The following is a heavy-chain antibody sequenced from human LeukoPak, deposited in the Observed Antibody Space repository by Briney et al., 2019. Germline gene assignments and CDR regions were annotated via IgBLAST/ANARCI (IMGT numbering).Heavy chain of an antibody. J-gene: IGHJ4*02. D-gene: IGHD6-6*01. CDR3: ARWNSSFFDY. CDR2: ISSSSSYI. V-gene: IGHV3-21*01. CDR1: GFTFSSYS. Sequence: GGSLRLFCAASGFTFSSYSMNWVRQAPGKGLEWVSSISSSSSYIYYADSVKGRFTISRDNAKNSLYLQMNSLRAEDTAVYYCARWNSSFFDYWGQGTLVTVSS.